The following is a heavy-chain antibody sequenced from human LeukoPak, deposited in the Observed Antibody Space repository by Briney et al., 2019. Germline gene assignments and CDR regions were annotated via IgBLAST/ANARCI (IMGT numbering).Heavy chain of an antibody. V-gene: IGHV4-61*02. CDR3: ARSTPTDLPSNWFDP. Sequence: SETLSLTCTVSGGSISSGSYYWSWIRQPAGKGLEWIVRIYTSGSTNYNPSLKSRVTISVDTSKTQFSLKLSSVTAADTAVYYCARSTPTDLPSNWFDPWGQGTLVTVSS. CDR1: GGSISSGSYY. CDR2: IYTSGST. J-gene: IGHJ5*02.